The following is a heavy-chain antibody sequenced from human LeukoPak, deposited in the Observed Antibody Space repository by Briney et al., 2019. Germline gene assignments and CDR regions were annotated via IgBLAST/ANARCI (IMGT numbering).Heavy chain of an antibody. D-gene: IGHD4-17*01. CDR2: IDPNSGGT. CDR1: GYTFTGYL. J-gene: IGHJ4*02. V-gene: IGHV1-2*02. Sequence: ASVKVSCKASGYTFTGYLMHWVRQAPGQGLEWMGWIDPNSGGTNYAQKFQGRVTMTRDTSINTAFMELSRLRSDDSAVYYCASAAVYGDPTNPYFDYWGQGTLVTVSS. CDR3: ASAAVYGDPTNPYFDY.